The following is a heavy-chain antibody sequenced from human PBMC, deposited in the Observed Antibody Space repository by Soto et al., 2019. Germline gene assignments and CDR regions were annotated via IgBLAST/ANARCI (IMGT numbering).Heavy chain of an antibody. CDR2: IIPIFATP. CDR3: ARGGPVIIPAATNWFDP. V-gene: IGHV1-69*06. D-gene: IGHD2-2*01. J-gene: IGHJ5*02. CDR1: GGFNSYS. Sequence: QVQLVQSGPEVKKPGSSVKVSCKGSGGFNSYSISWVRKAPGKGPEGMGGIIPIFATPTYAQKFQGRVTITADKSTSTAYMELSRLTSEDTAVYYCARGGPVIIPAATNWFDPWGQGTLVSVSS.